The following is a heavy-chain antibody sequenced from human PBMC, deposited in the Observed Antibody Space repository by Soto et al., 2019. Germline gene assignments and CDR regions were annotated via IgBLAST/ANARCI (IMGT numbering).Heavy chain of an antibody. CDR2: ISSSSSYI. V-gene: IGHV3-11*06. D-gene: IGHD3-9*01. CDR3: AFLPFYVFLAGYYIHLIDSGMAV. CDR1: GFSFIDYY. Sequence: GGSLRLRWAAFGFSFIDYYMSWIRQAPGKGLEWVSSISSSSSYIYYADPQKGRFTISRDKAKNSLYRQMNSLRAEDTAVYYCAFLPFYVFLAGYYIHLIDSGMAVWGKGSTDT. J-gene: IGHJ6*04.